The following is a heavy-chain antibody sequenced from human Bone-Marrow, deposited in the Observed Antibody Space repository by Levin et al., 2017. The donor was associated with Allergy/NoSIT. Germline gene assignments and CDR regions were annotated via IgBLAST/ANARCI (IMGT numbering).Heavy chain of an antibody. Sequence: KPSETLSLTCAVNGGSLSGNYWSWIRQPPGKGLEWIGEINHYGTANYNPSLTSRLTISIDTPKKQFSLKLNSVTAADTAVYYCATSLDMPTVFDYWGPGNLVTVSS. V-gene: IGHV4-34*01. D-gene: IGHD2-2*01. CDR3: ATSLDMPTVFDY. CDR2: INHYGTA. J-gene: IGHJ4*02. CDR1: GGSLSGNY.